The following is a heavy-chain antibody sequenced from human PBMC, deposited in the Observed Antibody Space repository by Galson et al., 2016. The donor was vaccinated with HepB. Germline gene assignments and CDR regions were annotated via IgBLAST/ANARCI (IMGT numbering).Heavy chain of an antibody. Sequence: SLRLSCAGSGFTFSNHWMSWVRQAPGKGPEWVANIKQDGSETFYVDSVKGRFTISRDNAKNSLFLQMNSLRVEDTAVYYCARGAGWVSDYWGQGALVNV. CDR3: ARGAGWVSDY. CDR1: GFTFSNHW. D-gene: IGHD1-26*01. V-gene: IGHV3-7*03. J-gene: IGHJ4*02. CDR2: IKQDGSET.